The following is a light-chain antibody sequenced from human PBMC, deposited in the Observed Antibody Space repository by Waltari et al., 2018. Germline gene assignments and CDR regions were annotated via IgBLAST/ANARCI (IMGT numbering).Light chain of an antibody. V-gene: IGKV2-28*01. CDR3: MEALQGVT. Sequence: DIVMTQSPASLTVTPGESASISCRSSQGLLANNGYNYLDWYVQKPGQSPQLLIYVGSHRASGVPDRFSGSGSGTDFTLKISRVEAEDAGVYYCMEALQGVTFGQGTRLEI. J-gene: IGKJ5*01. CDR1: QGLLANNGYNY. CDR2: VGS.